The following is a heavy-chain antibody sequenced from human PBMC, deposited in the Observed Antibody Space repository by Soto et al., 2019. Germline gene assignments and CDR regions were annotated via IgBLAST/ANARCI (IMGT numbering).Heavy chain of an antibody. CDR1: GGTFSSYA. V-gene: IGHV1-69*13. D-gene: IGHD3-10*01. CDR2: IIPIFGTA. J-gene: IGHJ6*02. Sequence: SVKVSCKASGGTFSSYAISWVRQVPGQGLEWMGGIIPIFGTANYAQKFQGRVTITADESTSTAYMELSSLRSEDTAVYYCASEGVVRGPTDYYYYGMDVWGQGTTVTVSS. CDR3: ASEGVVRGPTDYYYYGMDV.